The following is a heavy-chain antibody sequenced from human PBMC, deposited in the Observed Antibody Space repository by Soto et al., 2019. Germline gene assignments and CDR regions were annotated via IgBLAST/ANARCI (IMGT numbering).Heavy chain of an antibody. J-gene: IGHJ4*02. V-gene: IGHV3-53*01. CDR1: GFSVSSNY. D-gene: IGHD6-19*01. Sequence: EVQLVESGGGLIQPGGSLRLACAVSGFSVSSNYMSWVRQVLRKGLEWVSVIYNGGSTHYADSVEGRFTISRDISKNTLYLQMNSLRAEDTAVYYCARDPGSIAVAGTIWGQGTLVTVSS. CDR2: IYNGGST. CDR3: ARDPGSIAVAGTI.